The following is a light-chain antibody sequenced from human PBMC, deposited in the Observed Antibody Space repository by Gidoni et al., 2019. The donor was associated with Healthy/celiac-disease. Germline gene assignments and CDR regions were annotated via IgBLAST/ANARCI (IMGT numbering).Light chain of an antibody. J-gene: IGKJ3*01. CDR3: QHYGSS. V-gene: IGKV3-20*01. CDR1: QSVSSSY. CDR2: GAS. Sequence: EIVLTQSPGTLSLFPGERATLSFRASQSVSSSYLAWYQHKPGQAPRLLIYGASSRATGIPDRFSGSGSGTDFTLTISRLEPEDFAVYYCQHYGSSFGPGTKVDI.